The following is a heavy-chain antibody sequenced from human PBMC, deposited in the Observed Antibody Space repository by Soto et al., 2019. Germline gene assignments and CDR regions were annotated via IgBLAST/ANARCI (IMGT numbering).Heavy chain of an antibody. J-gene: IGHJ6*02. CDR2: INPDGSTT. Sequence: GGSLRLSCAASGFTFSSYWMHWVRQAPGEGLMWVSRINPDGSTTSYADSVNGRFTISRDNAKNTLYLQMNSLRVEDTAVYYCARVPTTVTTPGMDVWGQGTTVTVSS. CDR1: GFTFSSYW. D-gene: IGHD4-4*01. V-gene: IGHV3-74*01. CDR3: ARVPTTVTTPGMDV.